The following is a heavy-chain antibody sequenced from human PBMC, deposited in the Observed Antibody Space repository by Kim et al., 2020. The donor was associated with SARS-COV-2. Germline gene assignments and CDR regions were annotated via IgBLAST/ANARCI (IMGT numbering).Heavy chain of an antibody. V-gene: IGHV3-13*01. CDR3: ARGGYYGSGPDY. D-gene: IGHD3-10*01. J-gene: IGHJ4*02. Sequence: YYPGSVKGRFTISRENAKNSLYLQMNSLRAGDTAVYYCARGGYYGSGPDYWGQGTLVTVSS.